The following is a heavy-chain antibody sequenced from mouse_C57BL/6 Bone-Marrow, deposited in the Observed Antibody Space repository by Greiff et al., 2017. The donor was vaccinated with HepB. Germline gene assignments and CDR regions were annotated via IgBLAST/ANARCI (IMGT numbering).Heavy chain of an antibody. J-gene: IGHJ4*01. D-gene: IGHD2-4*01. V-gene: IGHV8-8*01. CDR2: IWWDDDK. Sequence: VKLMESGPGILQPSQTLSLTCSFSGFSLSTFGMGVGWIRQPSGKGLEWLAHIWWDDDKYYNPALKSRLTISKDTSKNQVFLKIANVDTADTATYYCARFYYDYDGYYYAMDYWGQGTSVTVSS. CDR1: GFSLSTFGMG. CDR3: ARFYYDYDGYYYAMDY.